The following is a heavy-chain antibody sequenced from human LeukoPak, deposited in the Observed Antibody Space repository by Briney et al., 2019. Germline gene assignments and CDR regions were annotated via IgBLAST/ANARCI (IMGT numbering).Heavy chain of an antibody. CDR2: IYPGDSDT. V-gene: IGHV5-51*01. Sequence: GESLKISCKGSGYRFTSYWIGWVRQMPGKGLEWMGIIYPGDSDTRYSPSFQGQVTISADKSISTAYLQWSSLKASDTAMYYCARLTYVLRYFDWLSGAYFDYWGQGTLVTVSS. J-gene: IGHJ4*02. CDR3: ARLTYVLRYFDWLSGAYFDY. D-gene: IGHD3-9*01. CDR1: GYRFTSYW.